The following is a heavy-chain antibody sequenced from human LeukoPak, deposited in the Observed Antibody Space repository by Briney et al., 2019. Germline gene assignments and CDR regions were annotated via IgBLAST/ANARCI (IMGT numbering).Heavy chain of an antibody. D-gene: IGHD1-26*01. V-gene: IGHV3-66*02. CDR3: ARTSGSFAGYFDF. J-gene: IGHJ4*02. CDR2: IYSGGRT. CDR1: GFTVISNY. Sequence: SGGSLRLSCAASGFTVISNYMYWVRQTPGKGLECISVIYSGGRTYYADSVKGRFTISRDNSKNMLFLQMNSLRTEDTALYYCARTSGSFAGYFDFWGQGTLVTVPS.